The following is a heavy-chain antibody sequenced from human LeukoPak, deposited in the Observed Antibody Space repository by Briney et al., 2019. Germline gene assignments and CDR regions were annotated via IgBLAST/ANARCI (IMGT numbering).Heavy chain of an antibody. V-gene: IGHV4-59*01. CDR1: GGSISSYY. J-gene: IGHJ4*02. CDR3: ARHRVGHYYGSGSYYNGFQN. D-gene: IGHD3-10*01. Sequence: RPSETLSLTCTVSGGSISSYYWSWIRQPPGEGLEWIGYIYYIGSTNYNPSLKSRVTISVDTSKNQFSLKLSSVTAADTAVYYCARHRVGHYYGSGSYYNGFQNWGQGTLVTVSS. CDR2: IYYIGST.